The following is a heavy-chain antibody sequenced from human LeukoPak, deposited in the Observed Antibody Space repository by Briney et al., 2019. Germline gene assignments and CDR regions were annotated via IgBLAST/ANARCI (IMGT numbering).Heavy chain of an antibody. J-gene: IGHJ4*02. V-gene: IGHV3-30*18. CDR1: GFTFSSSD. D-gene: IGHD2/OR15-2a*01. CDR2: ISYDATNK. Sequence: GGSLRLSCAASGFTFSSSDMHWVRQAPGKGLEWVAVISYDATNKYYADSVKGRFTLSRDNSKNTLYLQTNTLRDEETAVYYCAKASSNYFYYFEYWGQGTLVTVSS. CDR3: AKASSNYFYYFEY.